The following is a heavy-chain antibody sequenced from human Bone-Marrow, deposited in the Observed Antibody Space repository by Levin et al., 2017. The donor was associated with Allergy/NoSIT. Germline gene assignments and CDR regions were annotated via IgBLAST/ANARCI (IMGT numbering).Heavy chain of an antibody. Sequence: PGASVKVSCAASRFTFSDYYMTWIRQPPGKGLEWVSHISGSGGSVYYADSVKGRFTVSRDNAKNSLFLQMNSLRAEDTAVYYCARAGRGFSYGYIDYWGQGTLVTVSS. CDR1: RFTFSDYY. D-gene: IGHD5-18*01. V-gene: IGHV3-11*01. CDR3: ARAGRGFSYGYIDY. CDR2: ISGSGGSV. J-gene: IGHJ4*02.